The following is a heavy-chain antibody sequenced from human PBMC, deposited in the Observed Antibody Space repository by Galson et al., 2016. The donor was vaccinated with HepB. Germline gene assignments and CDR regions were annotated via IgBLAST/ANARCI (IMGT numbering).Heavy chain of an antibody. Sequence: SLRVSCAASGFTFSSYSMHWVRQAPGKGLEWVAVISHDGSNTYYADSVKGRFTISRDNSKNTLYLQMNSLRAEDTAVYYCARDSSSGFRSYWYFDLWGRGTLVTVSS. D-gene: IGHD6-13*01. V-gene: IGHV3-30-3*01. CDR3: ARDSSSGFRSYWYFDL. CDR1: GFTFSSYS. CDR2: ISHDGSNT. J-gene: IGHJ2*01.